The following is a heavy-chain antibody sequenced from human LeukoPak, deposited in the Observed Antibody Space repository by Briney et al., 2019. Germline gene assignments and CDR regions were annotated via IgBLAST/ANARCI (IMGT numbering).Heavy chain of an antibody. CDR2: INHSGST. CDR3: ARSVHAAPIYYYGMDV. Sequence: PSETLSLTCAVYGGSFSGYYWSWIRQPPGKGLEWIGEINHSGSTNYNPSLKSRVTISVDTSKNQFSLKLSSVTAADTAVYYCARSVHAAPIYYYGMDVWGQGTTVTVSS. J-gene: IGHJ6*02. V-gene: IGHV4-34*01. CDR1: GGSFSGYY. D-gene: IGHD6-6*01.